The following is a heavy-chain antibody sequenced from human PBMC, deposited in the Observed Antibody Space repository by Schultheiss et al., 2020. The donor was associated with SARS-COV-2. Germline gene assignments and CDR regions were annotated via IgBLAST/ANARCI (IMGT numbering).Heavy chain of an antibody. CDR2: ISAYNGNT. D-gene: IGHD4-17*01. CDR1: GYTFTSYG. Sequence: ASVKVSCKASGYTFTSYGISWVRQAPGQGLEWMGWISAYNGNTNYAQQLQGRVTMTTDTSTSTAYMELRSLRSDDAAVYYCARDFGDYSWFDPWGQGTLVTVSS. J-gene: IGHJ5*02. V-gene: IGHV1-18*01. CDR3: ARDFGDYSWFDP.